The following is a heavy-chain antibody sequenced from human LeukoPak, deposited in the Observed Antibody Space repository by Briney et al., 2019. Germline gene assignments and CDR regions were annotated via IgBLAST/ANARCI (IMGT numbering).Heavy chain of an antibody. CDR3: ARDPSPGPLSF. J-gene: IGHJ4*02. Sequence: GGSLRLSCAASGFTVSSNYMSWVCQAPGKGLKWVSVIYSGGSTYYVDSVKGRFTISRHNSKNTLYLQMNSLRAEDTAVYYCARDPSPGPLSFWGQGTLVTVSS. CDR2: IYSGGST. CDR1: GFTVSSNY. V-gene: IGHV3-53*04. D-gene: IGHD3-10*01.